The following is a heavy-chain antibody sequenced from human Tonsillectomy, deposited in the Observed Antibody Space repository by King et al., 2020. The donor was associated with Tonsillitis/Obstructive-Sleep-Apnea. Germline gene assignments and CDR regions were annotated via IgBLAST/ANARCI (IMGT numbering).Heavy chain of an antibody. D-gene: IGHD5-24*01. J-gene: IGHJ4*02. CDR1: GFTFSSYE. CDR3: SRGSGDGYDY. V-gene: IGHV3-48*03. Sequence: EVQLVESGGGLVQPGGSLRLSCAASGFTFSSYEVNWVRQAPGKGLEWVSYISSSGSTIYYADSVKGRFTISRDDAKNSLYLQMNSLRAEDTAVYYCSRGSGDGYDYWGQGTLVTVSS. CDR2: ISSSGSTI.